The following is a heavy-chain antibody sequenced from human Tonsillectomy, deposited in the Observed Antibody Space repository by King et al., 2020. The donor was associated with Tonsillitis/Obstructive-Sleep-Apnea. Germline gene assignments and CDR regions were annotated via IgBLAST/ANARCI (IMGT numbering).Heavy chain of an antibody. Sequence: VQLVESGGGLVQPGGSLRLSCAASGFTFSSYSMNWVRQAPGKGLEWGSYISSSSSTIYYADSVKGRFTISRDNAKNSLYLQMKRLRDEDTAVYYCARDGANDFWSGYGVYWGQGTLVTVSS. CDR3: ARDGANDFWSGYGVY. CDR2: ISSSSSTI. J-gene: IGHJ4*02. D-gene: IGHD3-3*01. CDR1: GFTFSSYS. V-gene: IGHV3-48*02.